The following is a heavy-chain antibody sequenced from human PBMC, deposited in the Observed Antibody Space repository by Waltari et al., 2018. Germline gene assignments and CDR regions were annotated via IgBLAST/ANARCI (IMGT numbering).Heavy chain of an antibody. V-gene: IGHV4-34*01. CDR1: GGSITDYF. CDR2: IGHGAGP. D-gene: IGHD3-10*01. CDR3: ARGGRLFGWNI. Sequence: QVQLQQWGAGLLKPSETLSLTCGVSGGSITDYFWSWLRQPPGRGLEWIGEIGHGAGPNYKPSLKSRVFMSIDTSKNHLSLNLTSLTAADTAVYYCARGGRLFGWNIWGHGTMVTVSS. J-gene: IGHJ3*02.